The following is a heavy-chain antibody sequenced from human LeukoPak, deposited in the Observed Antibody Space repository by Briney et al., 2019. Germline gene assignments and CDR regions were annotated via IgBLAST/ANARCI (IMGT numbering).Heavy chain of an antibody. V-gene: IGHV3-53*01. CDR3: ARDRIAAAGTGWFDP. CDR2: IYSGGST. J-gene: IGHJ5*02. CDR1: GFTVSSNY. D-gene: IGHD6-13*01. Sequence: GSLTLSCAASGFTVSSNYMSWVRQAPGKGLEWVSVIYSGGSTYYADAVKGRLRISRDNSKNTLYLQMNSLRAEDTAVYYCARDRIAAAGTGWFDPWGRGTLVSASS.